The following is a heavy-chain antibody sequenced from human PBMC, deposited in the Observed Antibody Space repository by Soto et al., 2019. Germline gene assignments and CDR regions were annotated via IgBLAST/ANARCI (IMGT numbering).Heavy chain of an antibody. V-gene: IGHV3-9*01. CDR3: AKAEGYSGYELQPDY. J-gene: IGHJ4*02. D-gene: IGHD5-12*01. Sequence: GGSLRLSCAASGFTFDDYAMHWVRQAPGKGLEWVSGISWNSGSIGYADSVKGRFTISRDNAKNSLYLQMNSLRAEDTALYYCAKAEGYSGYELQPDYWGQGTLVTVSS. CDR1: GFTFDDYA. CDR2: ISWNSGSI.